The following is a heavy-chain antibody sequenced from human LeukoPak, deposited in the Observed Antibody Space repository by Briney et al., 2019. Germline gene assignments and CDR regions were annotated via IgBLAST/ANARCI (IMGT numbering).Heavy chain of an antibody. CDR1: GFTFDDYT. V-gene: IGHV3-9*01. D-gene: IGHD1-7*01. CDR3: TRVTGTTVFDY. J-gene: IGHJ4*02. CDR2: VGWNSYNI. Sequence: GGSLRLSCAASGFTFDDYTMHWVRQAPGKGLEWVSCVGWNSYNIGYADSVRGRFTIARDNAKNSLYLQMNSLRAEDTAFYYCTRVTGTTVFDYWGQGTLVTVSS.